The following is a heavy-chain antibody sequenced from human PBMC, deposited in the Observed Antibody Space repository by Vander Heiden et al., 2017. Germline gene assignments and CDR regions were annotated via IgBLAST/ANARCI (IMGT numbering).Heavy chain of an antibody. CDR3: ARDLGVGCGELFGLGY. V-gene: IGHV4-59*01. D-gene: IGHD3-10*01. Sequence: QVQLQESGPGLVKPSETLSLTCTVSGGSISSYYWSWIRQPPGKGLEWIGYIYYSGSTNYNPSLKSRVTISVDTSKNQFSLKLSSVTAADTAVYYCARDLGVGCGELFGLGYWGQGTLVTVSS. J-gene: IGHJ4*02. CDR2: IYYSGST. CDR1: GGSISSYY.